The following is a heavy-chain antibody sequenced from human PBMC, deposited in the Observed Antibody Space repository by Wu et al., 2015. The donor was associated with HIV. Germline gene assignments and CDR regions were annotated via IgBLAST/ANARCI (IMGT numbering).Heavy chain of an antibody. CDR1: GYIFNTYG. J-gene: IGHJ5*01. CDR3: ARDRDDNGGWFDS. Sequence: QVQLVQSGAEVRKPGASVKVSCKASGYIFNTYGITWVRQAPGQGLEWMGWISAYNGNTNNAQKFQDRVTMTTDTSTNTAYMELRSLTSDDTAMYYCARDRDDNGGWFDSWGQGTLVTVSS. D-gene: IGHD1-1*01. V-gene: IGHV1-18*01. CDR2: ISAYNGNT.